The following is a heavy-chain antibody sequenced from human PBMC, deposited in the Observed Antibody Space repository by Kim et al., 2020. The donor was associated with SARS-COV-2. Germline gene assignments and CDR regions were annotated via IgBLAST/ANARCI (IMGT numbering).Heavy chain of an antibody. D-gene: IGHD4-17*01. J-gene: IGHJ4*02. CDR2: ISCGFTR. V-gene: IGHV3-23*01. CDR1: GFFFSTNA. Sequence: GGSLRLSCAASGFFFSTNAMSWVRQAPNTGLECVSTISCGFTRSYSDSVLCRFTLSRDHSKNLLYLQLDGLSVDDAAMYYCAKLKGLVVAKYYYDYWGQG. CDR3: AKLKGLVVAKYYYDY.